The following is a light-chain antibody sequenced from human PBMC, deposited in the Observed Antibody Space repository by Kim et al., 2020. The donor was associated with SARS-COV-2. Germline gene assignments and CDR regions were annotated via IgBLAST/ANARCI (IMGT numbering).Light chain of an antibody. Sequence: PGATVTLTCGSSTGAVTSGSYPNWFQQKPGQPPRALMYTASTRHSWTPARFSGSLLGDKAALTLSGVQPEDEAVYYCLLFYGGAWVFGGGTQLTVL. CDR3: LLFYGGAWV. V-gene: IGLV7-43*01. CDR1: TGAVTSGSY. CDR2: TAS. J-gene: IGLJ2*01.